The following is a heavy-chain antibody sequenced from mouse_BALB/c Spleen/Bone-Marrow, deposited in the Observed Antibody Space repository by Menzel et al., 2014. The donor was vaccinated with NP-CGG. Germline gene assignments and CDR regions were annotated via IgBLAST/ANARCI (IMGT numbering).Heavy chain of an antibody. V-gene: IGHV5-4*02. CDR3: VLRWFAY. D-gene: IGHD1-1*01. CDR2: ISDGGSYT. CDR1: GVTFSDYY. Sequence: EVQRVESGGGLVKPGGSLKLSCAASGVTFSDYYMYWVRQTPEKRLEWVATISDGGSYTYYPDSVKGRFTTSRDNAKNNLYLQMSSLKSEDTAMYYCVLRWFAYWGQGTLVTVSA. J-gene: IGHJ3*01.